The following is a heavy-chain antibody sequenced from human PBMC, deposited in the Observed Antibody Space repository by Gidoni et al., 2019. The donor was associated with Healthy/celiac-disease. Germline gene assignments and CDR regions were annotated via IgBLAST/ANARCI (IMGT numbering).Heavy chain of an antibody. V-gene: IGHV4-59*01. Sequence: QVQLQESGPGLLKPSVTLSLACTVSGGSISSYYWSCIRQPPGKGLEWIGYIYYSGSTNYNPSLKSRVTISVDTSKNQFSLKLSSVTAADTAVYYCARSHDYGDYGAFDIWGQGTMVTVSS. CDR2: IYYSGST. CDR3: ARSHDYGDYGAFDI. D-gene: IGHD4-17*01. CDR1: GGSISSYY. J-gene: IGHJ3*02.